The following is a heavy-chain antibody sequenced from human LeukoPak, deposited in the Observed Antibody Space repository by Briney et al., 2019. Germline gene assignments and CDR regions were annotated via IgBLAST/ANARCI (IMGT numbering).Heavy chain of an antibody. D-gene: IGHD4-17*01. Sequence: VASVKVSCKASGGTFSSYAISWVRQAPGQGLEWMGIINPSGGSASYAQKFQGRVTMTRDTSTSTVYMELSSLRSEDTAVYYCARVLYGDYGGHWFDPWGQGTLVTVSS. J-gene: IGHJ5*02. CDR1: GGTFSSYA. CDR2: INPSGGSA. CDR3: ARVLYGDYGGHWFDP. V-gene: IGHV1-46*01.